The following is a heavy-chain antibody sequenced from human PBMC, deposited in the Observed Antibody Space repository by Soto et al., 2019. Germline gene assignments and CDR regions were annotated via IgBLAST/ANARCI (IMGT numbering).Heavy chain of an antibody. J-gene: IGHJ4*02. D-gene: IGHD6-6*01. CDR1: GFTVTSYW. V-gene: IGHV3-23*04. CDR2: ISGSGGST. CDR3: AKAEGYSSSPRRIDY. Sequence: DVQLVESGGGIVQPGGSLRLSCAASGFTVTSYWMHWVRQAPGKGLVWVSAISGSGGSTYYADSVKGRFTISRDNSKNTLYLQMNSLRAEDTAVYYCAKAEGYSSSPRRIDYWGQGTLVTVSS.